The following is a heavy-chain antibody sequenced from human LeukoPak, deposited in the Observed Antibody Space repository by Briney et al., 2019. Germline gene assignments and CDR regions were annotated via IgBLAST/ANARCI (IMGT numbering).Heavy chain of an antibody. CDR2: INWNGGST. V-gene: IGHV3-20*04. Sequence: PGGSLRLSGAASGFIFADHGMTWVRQVPGKGLEWVSGINWNGGSTGYVDSVKGRFTISRDNAKNVLFLEMNNLRAEDTAFYYCARGEWDLRDWGQGTLVIVSS. CDR3: ARGEWDLRD. CDR1: GFIFADHG. D-gene: IGHD1-26*01. J-gene: IGHJ4*02.